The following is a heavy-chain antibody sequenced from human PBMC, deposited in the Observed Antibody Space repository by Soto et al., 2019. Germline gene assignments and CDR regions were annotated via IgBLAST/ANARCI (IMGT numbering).Heavy chain of an antibody. D-gene: IGHD1-26*01. CDR3: ARGPVWELPYYFDY. CDR1: GFTFSSYA. CDR2: ISYDGSNK. V-gene: IGHV3-30-3*01. Sequence: PGGSLRLSCAASGFTFSSYAMHWVRQAPGKGLEWVAVISYDGSNKYYADSVKGRFTISRDNSKNTLYLQMNSLRAEDTAVYYCARGPVWELPYYFDYWGQGTLVTVSS. J-gene: IGHJ4*02.